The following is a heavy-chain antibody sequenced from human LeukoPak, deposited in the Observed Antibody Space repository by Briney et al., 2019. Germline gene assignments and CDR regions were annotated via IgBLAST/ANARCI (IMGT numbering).Heavy chain of an antibody. Sequence: GESLKISCKGSGYSFTNYCIGWERQMPGKGLDWMGIIYPGDSDTRYNPSFQGQVTISADKSISTAYLQWSSLKASDTAMYYCARSWLADYWGQGTLVTVSS. J-gene: IGHJ4*02. CDR3: ARSWLADY. D-gene: IGHD6-19*01. CDR2: IYPGDSDT. V-gene: IGHV5-51*01. CDR1: GYSFTNYC.